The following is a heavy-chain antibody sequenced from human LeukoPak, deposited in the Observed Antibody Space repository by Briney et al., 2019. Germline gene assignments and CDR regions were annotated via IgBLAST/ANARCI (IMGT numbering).Heavy chain of an antibody. Sequence: GGSLRLSRAASGFTFSSYWMHWVRQAPGKGLVWVSRINSDGSNTSYADSVKGRFTISRDNAKNTLYLQMNSLRAEDTAVYYCARSDYRYAFDIWGQGTMVTVSS. J-gene: IGHJ3*02. CDR1: GFTFSSYW. CDR3: ARSDYRYAFDI. D-gene: IGHD4-11*01. V-gene: IGHV3-74*01. CDR2: INSDGSNT.